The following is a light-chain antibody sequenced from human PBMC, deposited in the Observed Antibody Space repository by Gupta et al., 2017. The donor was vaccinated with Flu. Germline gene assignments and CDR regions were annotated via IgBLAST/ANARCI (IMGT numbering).Light chain of an antibody. CDR2: CAS. CDR3: QQYGSSPRT. Sequence: EIVLTRSPGTLSLFQGERATLSCRARKRVSNSYLAWYQQKPGQAPRLVIYCASSRATGIPDRFRGSGSGTDFTLPISRLEPEYFAVYYCQQYGSSPRTVGQGTKVESK. CDR1: KRVSNSY. J-gene: IGKJ1*01. V-gene: IGKV3-20*01.